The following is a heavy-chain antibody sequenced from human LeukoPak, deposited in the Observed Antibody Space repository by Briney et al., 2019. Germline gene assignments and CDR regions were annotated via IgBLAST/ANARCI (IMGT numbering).Heavy chain of an antibody. D-gene: IGHD3-22*01. V-gene: IGHV3-48*01. CDR2: ISSSSSTI. CDR3: APTHYDKGVYFDY. J-gene: IGHJ4*02. CDR1: GFTFSSYS. Sequence: GGSLRLSCAASGFTFSSYSMNWVRQAPGKGLEWVSYISSSSSTIYYADSVKGRFTISRDKSKNTLYLQMNSLRAEDTAVYYCAPTHYDKGVYFDYWGQGTLVTVSS.